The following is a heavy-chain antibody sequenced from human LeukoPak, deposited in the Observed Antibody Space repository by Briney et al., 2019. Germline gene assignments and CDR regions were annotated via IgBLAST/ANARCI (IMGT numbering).Heavy chain of an antibody. CDR2: ISYSGTT. CDR3: VKSNSRYQPWTLDI. CDR1: GDSISSSDYY. V-gene: IGHV4-39*07. J-gene: IGHJ3*02. Sequence: SETLSLTCTVSGDSISSSDYYWSWIRQPPGKGLEWVGSISYSGTTYYNPSLESRITMSVDTSRNQFSLKLTSVTAADTAMYYCVKSNSRYQPWTLDIWGRGTMVTVSS. D-gene: IGHD2-2*01.